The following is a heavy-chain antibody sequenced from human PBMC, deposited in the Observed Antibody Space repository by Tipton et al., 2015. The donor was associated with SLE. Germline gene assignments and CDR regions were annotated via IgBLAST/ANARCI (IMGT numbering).Heavy chain of an antibody. J-gene: IGHJ3*02. CDR3: AKQFVDI. CDR1: GFTFSNYP. V-gene: IGHV3-23*01. Sequence: SLRLSCAASGFTFSNYPMSWVRQAPGKGLEWVSDISGSGSNSYYADSVKGRFTISRDNSKNTLFLQMNSLRAEDTAVYYCAKQFVDIWGQGTMVTVSS. D-gene: IGHD5-24*01. CDR2: ISGSGSNS.